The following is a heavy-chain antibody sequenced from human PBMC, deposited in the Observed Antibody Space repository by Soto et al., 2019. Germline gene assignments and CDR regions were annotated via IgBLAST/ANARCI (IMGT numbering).Heavy chain of an antibody. CDR3: VRERGLSSFYGMDV. CDR2: ITSSSSHI. CDR1: GFTLTSYT. D-gene: IGHD3-10*01. Sequence: GGSLRLSCAASGFTLTSYTMSWVRQASGKGLEWVSSITSSSSHIYYADSVKGRFTISRDNAGNSLYLQMNSLRAEDSAVYYCVRERGLSSFYGMDVWGPGSTVTLS. V-gene: IGHV3-21*01. J-gene: IGHJ6*02.